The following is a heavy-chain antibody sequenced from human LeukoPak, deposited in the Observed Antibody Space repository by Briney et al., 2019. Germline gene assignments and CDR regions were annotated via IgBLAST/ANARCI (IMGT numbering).Heavy chain of an antibody. V-gene: IGHV4-59*01. CDR1: GGSISSYY. Sequence: SETLSLTCTVSGGSISSYYWSWIRQPPGKGLEWIGYIYYSGSTNYNPSLKSRVTISVDTSKNQFSLKLSSVTAADTAVYYCARSYDSSGYYYVSDAFDIWGQGTMVTASS. J-gene: IGHJ3*02. CDR3: ARSYDSSGYYYVSDAFDI. D-gene: IGHD3-22*01. CDR2: IYYSGST.